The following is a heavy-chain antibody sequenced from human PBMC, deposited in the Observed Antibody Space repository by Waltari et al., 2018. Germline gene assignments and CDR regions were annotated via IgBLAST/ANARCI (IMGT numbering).Heavy chain of an antibody. CDR1: GYTFTGYY. V-gene: IGHV1-2*02. Sequence: QVKLVQSGAEVKKPGASVKVSCKASGYTFTGYYMHWVRQAPGQGLEWMGWINPNSGGTNYAQKFQGRVTMTRDTSISTAYMELSRLRSDDTAVYYCARVGNYYDSSGYYGYWGQGTLVTVSS. CDR3: ARVGNYYDSSGYYGY. CDR2: INPNSGGT. J-gene: IGHJ4*02. D-gene: IGHD3-22*01.